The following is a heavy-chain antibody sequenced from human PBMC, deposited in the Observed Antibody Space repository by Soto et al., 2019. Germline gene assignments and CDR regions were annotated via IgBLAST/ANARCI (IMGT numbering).Heavy chain of an antibody. CDR2: ISGSGGST. CDR1: GFTFSSSA. Sequence: EVQLLESGGGLVQPGGSLRLSCAASGFTFSSSAMSWVRQAPGKGLEWVSAISGSGGSTYYADSVKGRLTISRDNSKNTLYMQMNSLRAEDTAVYYCAKGGGSYIEWCDPWGQGTLVTVSS. J-gene: IGHJ5*02. D-gene: IGHD1-26*01. CDR3: AKGGGSYIEWCDP. V-gene: IGHV3-23*01.